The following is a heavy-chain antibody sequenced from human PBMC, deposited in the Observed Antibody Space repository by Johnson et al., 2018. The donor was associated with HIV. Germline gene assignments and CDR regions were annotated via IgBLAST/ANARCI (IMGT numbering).Heavy chain of an antibody. CDR1: GFTVSSNY. CDR3: ARGPGDNWDAFDI. Sequence: QVQLVESGGGVVQPGRSLKLSCAASGFTVSSNYMSWVRQAPGKGLEWVTVISFAGVKKYYADSVKGRFTISRDNAKNSLYLQMNSLRAEDTALYYCARGPGDNWDAFDIWGQGTMVTVSP. J-gene: IGHJ3*02. V-gene: IGHV3-33*08. CDR2: ISFAGVKK. D-gene: IGHD1-1*01.